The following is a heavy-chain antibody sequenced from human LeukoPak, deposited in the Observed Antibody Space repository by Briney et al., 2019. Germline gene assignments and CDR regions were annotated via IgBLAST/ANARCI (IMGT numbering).Heavy chain of an antibody. CDR2: INQDGSEK. CDR3: ARSRTVGFDY. D-gene: IGHD4-17*01. CDR1: GFTFTSYW. J-gene: IGHJ4*02. V-gene: IGHV3-7*03. Sequence: PGGSLRLSCAASGFTFTSYWINWVRQAPGKGLEWVAVINQDGSEKYYVDSVKGRFTISRDNAKNSLYLQMNSLRAEDTAVYYCARSRTVGFDYWGQGTLVTVSS.